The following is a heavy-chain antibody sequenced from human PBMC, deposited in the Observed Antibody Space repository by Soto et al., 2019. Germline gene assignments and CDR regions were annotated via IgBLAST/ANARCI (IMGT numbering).Heavy chain of an antibody. J-gene: IGHJ4*02. CDR3: ARHIAVTGTRGFDY. D-gene: IGHD6-19*01. Sequence: QVQLQESGPGLVKPSGTLSLTCAVSGGSISSSNWWSWVRQPPGKGLEWIGEIYHSGTANYNPSLKSRVTISKDKSNNQISLDLSSVTAADSAVYFCARHIAVTGTRGFDYWGQGTLVTVSS. CDR1: GGSISSSNW. CDR2: IYHSGTA. V-gene: IGHV4-4*02.